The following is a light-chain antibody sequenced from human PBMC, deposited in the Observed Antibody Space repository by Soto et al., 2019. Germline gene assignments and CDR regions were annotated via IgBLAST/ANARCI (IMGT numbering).Light chain of an antibody. CDR2: DAS. CDR3: QQRSSWPRT. Sequence: EIVLTQSPATLSLSPGEGATLSCRASQSVGRYLAWYQQRPGQAPRLLIYDASNRATGIPARFSGSGSGTDFTLTISSLEPEDLALYCCQQRSSWPRTFGRGTKVEIK. CDR1: QSVGRY. V-gene: IGKV3-11*01. J-gene: IGKJ1*01.